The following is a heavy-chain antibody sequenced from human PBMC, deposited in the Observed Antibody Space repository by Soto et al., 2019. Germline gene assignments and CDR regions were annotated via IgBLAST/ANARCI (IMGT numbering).Heavy chain of an antibody. CDR1: AYTLTELS. CDR3: ATYPPTIFGVVIYNWFDP. V-gene: IGHV1-24*01. J-gene: IGHJ5*02. CDR2: FDPEDGET. Sequence: GXSAKVSCGVSAYTLTELSMHWVRQAPGKGLEWMGGFDPEDGETIYAQKFQGRVTMTEDTSTDTAYMELSSLRSEDTAVYYCATYPPTIFGVVIYNWFDPWGQGTLV. D-gene: IGHD3-3*01.